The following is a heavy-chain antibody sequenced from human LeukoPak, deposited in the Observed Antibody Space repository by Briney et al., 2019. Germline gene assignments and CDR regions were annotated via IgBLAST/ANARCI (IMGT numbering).Heavy chain of an antibody. J-gene: IGHJ5*02. CDR1: GGTFSSYA. D-gene: IGHD3-22*01. CDR2: IIPIFGTA. CDR3: ASRYYYDSSGSGWFDP. Sequence: ASVKVSCKASGGTFSSYAISWVRQAPGQGLEWMGGIIPIFGTANYAQKFQGRVTITADESTSTAYMELSSLRSEDTAVYYCASRYYYDSSGSGWFDPWGQGTLVTVSS. V-gene: IGHV1-69*13.